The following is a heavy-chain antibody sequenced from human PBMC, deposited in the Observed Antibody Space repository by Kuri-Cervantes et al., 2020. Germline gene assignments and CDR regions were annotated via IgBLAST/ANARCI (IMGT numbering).Heavy chain of an antibody. CDR3: ARGKGYRRYSSGQNDY. J-gene: IGHJ4*02. CDR2: INHSGST. CDR1: SGSISSYC. D-gene: IGHD6-19*01. Sequence: GSLRLSCTVSSGSISSYCWSWIRQPPGKGLEWIGEINHSGSTNYNPSLKSRVTISVDTSKNQFSLKLSSVTAADTAVYYCARGKGYRRYSSGQNDYWGQGTLVTVSS. V-gene: IGHV4-34*01.